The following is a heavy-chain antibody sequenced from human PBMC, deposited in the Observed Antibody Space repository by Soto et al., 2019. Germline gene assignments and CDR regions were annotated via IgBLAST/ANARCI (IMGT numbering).Heavy chain of an antibody. Sequence: PXGSLRLSCAASGFTFSSYAMSWVRQAPGKGLEWVSAISGSGGSTYYADSVKGRFTISRDNSKNTLYLQMNSLRAEDTAVYYCAKLTYALLRFFDAFDIWGQGTMVTVSS. CDR2: ISGSGGST. D-gene: IGHD2-15*01. V-gene: IGHV3-23*01. CDR1: GFTFSSYA. J-gene: IGHJ3*02. CDR3: AKLTYALLRFFDAFDI.